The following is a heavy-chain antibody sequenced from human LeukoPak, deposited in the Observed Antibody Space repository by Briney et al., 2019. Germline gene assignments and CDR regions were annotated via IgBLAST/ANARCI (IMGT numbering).Heavy chain of an antibody. CDR2: INPSVGST. V-gene: IGHV1-46*01. CDR3: ARDVGPRQLDY. Sequence: GASVKVSCKASGYTFTSYYMHWVRQAPGQGLEWMGIINPSVGSTNYVQKFQGRVTMTRDMSTSTVYMELSSLRSEGSAVYFCARDVGPRQLDYWGQGTLVTVSS. D-gene: IGHD1-26*01. CDR1: GYTFTSYY. J-gene: IGHJ4*02.